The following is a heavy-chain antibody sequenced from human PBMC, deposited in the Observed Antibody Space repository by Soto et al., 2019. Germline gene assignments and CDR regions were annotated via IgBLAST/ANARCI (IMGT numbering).Heavy chain of an antibody. J-gene: IGHJ6*03. CDR1: GYTFTGYY. CDR2: INPNSGGT. D-gene: IGHD5-12*01. V-gene: IGHV1-2*04. CDR3: ARDSASSGDGGYAFYYYYMDV. Sequence: ASVKVSCKASGYTFTGYYMHWVRQAPGQGLEWMGWINPNSGGTNYAQKFQGWVTMTRDTSISTAYMELSRLRSDDTAVYYCARDSASSGDGGYAFYYYYMDVWGKGTTVTVSS.